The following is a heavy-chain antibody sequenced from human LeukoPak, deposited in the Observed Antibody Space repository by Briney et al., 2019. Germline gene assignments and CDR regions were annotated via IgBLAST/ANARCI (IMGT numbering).Heavy chain of an antibody. V-gene: IGHV3-7*03. Sequence: PGGSLRLSCAASGFTFSSYWMSWVRQAPGKGLEWVANIKQDGSEKYYVDSVKGRFTISRDNSKNKLYLQMNSLRAEDTAVYYCAKRGTYCSSTSCYTSYYYYYMDVWGKGTTVTVSS. CDR2: IKQDGSEK. J-gene: IGHJ6*03. CDR3: AKRGTYCSSTSCYTSYYYYYMDV. CDR1: GFTFSSYW. D-gene: IGHD2-2*02.